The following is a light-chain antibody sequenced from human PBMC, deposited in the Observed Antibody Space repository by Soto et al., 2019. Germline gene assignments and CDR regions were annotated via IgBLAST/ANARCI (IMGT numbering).Light chain of an antibody. CDR3: GTWDTSLSAVV. CDR1: TSNIGKNY. V-gene: IGLV1-51*01. CDR2: DNY. Sequence: QSVLTQPPSVSAAPGQKVTISCSGSTSNIGKNYVCWYQQLPGTAPKLLIYDNYDRPSGIPDRFSGSKSGTSATLGITGLQTGDEADYYCGTWDTSLSAVVFGGGTKLTVL. J-gene: IGLJ2*01.